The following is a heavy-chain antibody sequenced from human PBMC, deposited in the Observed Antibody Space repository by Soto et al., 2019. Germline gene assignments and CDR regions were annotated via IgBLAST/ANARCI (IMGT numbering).Heavy chain of an antibody. J-gene: IGHJ1*01. CDR1: GFTFSSYS. CDR3: ARDLEDFWSGYYQEYFQH. CDR2: ISSSSSYI. Sequence: EVQLVESGGGLVKPGGSLRLSCAASGFTFSSYSMNWVRQAPGKGLEWVSSISSSSSYIYCADSVKGRFTISRDNAKNSLYLQMNSLRAEDTAVYYCARDLEDFWSGYYQEYFQHWGQGTLVTVSS. D-gene: IGHD3-3*01. V-gene: IGHV3-21*01.